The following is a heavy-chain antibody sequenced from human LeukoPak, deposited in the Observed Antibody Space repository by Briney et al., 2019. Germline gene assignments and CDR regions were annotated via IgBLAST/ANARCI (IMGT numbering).Heavy chain of an antibody. Sequence: PLETLSLTCTVSGGSISSYYWSWIRQPPGKGLEWIGYIYYSGSTNYNPSLKSRVTISVDTSKNQFSLKLSSVTAADTAVYYCARLHCSGGSCYFDPYYFDYWGQGTLVTVSS. CDR2: IYYSGST. CDR3: ARLHCSGGSCYFDPYYFDY. D-gene: IGHD2-15*01. CDR1: GGSISSYY. J-gene: IGHJ4*02. V-gene: IGHV4-59*08.